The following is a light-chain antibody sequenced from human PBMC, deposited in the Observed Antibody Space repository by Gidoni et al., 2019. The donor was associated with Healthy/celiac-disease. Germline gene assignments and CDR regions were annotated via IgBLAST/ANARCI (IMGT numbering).Light chain of an antibody. CDR3: QQYSNWPPEWT. J-gene: IGKJ1*01. CDR2: GAS. V-gene: IGKV3-15*01. CDR1: QSVSSN. Sequence: EIVMTQSPATLSVSPGERATLSCRASQSVSSNLAWYQQKPGQAPRLLIYGASTRATGIPARFSGSGSGTEFTLTISSLQSEDFAVYYCQQYSNWPPEWTFGQGTKVEIK.